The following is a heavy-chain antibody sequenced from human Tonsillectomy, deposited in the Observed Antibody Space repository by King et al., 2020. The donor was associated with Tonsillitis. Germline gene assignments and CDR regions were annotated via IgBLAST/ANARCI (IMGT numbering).Heavy chain of an antibody. Sequence: VQLVESGGGLVQPGRSLRLSCTASGFTFGDYAMSWVRQAPGKGLEWVVFIRSKTYGGKKDYAASVKGSFTISRDDSKSIAYLKMNSLKTEDTAVYYLTRGHYGSGNGGGALIERETPPADIWGQGTMGTVSS. CDR2: IRSKTYGGKK. J-gene: IGHJ3*02. CDR1: GFTFGDYA. V-gene: IGHV3-49*04. D-gene: IGHD3-10*01. CDR3: TRGHYGSGNGGGALIERETPPADI.